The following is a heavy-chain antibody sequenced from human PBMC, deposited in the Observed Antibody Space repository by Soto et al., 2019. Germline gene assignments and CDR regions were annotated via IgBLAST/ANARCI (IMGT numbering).Heavy chain of an antibody. CDR3: ASSYGSGYRAFDY. D-gene: IGHD3-10*01. V-gene: IGHV1-69*02. J-gene: IGHJ4*02. Sequence: QVQLVQSGAEVKKPGSSVRVSCKASGDTFTFYSINWVRQAPGLGLEWMGRINPILSMSNYAQRFQGRVTMTADKSPSTAYMERSSLRSEDTAMYYCASSYGSGYRAFDYWGQGALVTVSS. CDR2: INPILSMS. CDR1: GDTFTFYS.